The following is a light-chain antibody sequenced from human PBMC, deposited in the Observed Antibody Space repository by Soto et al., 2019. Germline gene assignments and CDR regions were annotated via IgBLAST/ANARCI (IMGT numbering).Light chain of an antibody. V-gene: IGKV1-39*01. CDR2: AAT. J-gene: IGKJ5*01. Sequence: DIQMTQSPSSMFASVGDRVTITCRPSQSISAYLNWYQQRPGKAHSLLSWAATPLHSGVPSSFRGSGSGTDSTLTLSSLQPEDFATYYCERSYRSISFGQGTRLEMK. CDR3: ERSYRSIS. CDR1: QSISAY.